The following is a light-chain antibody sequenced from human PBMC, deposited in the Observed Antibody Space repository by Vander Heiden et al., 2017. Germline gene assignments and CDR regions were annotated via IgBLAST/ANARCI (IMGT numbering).Light chain of an antibody. V-gene: IGLV1-47*01. CDR2: MSS. CDR3: ASWDESLSGVV. J-gene: IGLJ2*01. CDR1: RSNIATNY. Sequence: QSVLTQPPSASGTPGQRVSISCSGSRSNIATNYVYWYQQLPGTAPKLLIYMSSQRPSGVPDRFSGSKSGTSAYLDISGLRSEDEADYYCASWDESLSGVVFGGGTKLTGL.